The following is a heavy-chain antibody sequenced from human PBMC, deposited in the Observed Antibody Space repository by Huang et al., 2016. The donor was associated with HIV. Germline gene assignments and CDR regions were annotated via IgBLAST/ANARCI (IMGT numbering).Heavy chain of an antibody. V-gene: IGHV1-69*01. CDR1: GGPFSSYA. J-gene: IGHJ4*02. CDR2: IIPIFGKA. D-gene: IGHD3-22*01. Sequence: QVQLVQSGAEVKKPGSSVKVSCKASGGPFSSYAISWVRQAPGQGREWVGGIIPIFGKANYAQKFQGRVTITADESTSTAYMELSSLGSEDTAVYYCARGESRRYYDSSGYYYWGQGTLVTVSS. CDR3: ARGESRRYYDSSGYYY.